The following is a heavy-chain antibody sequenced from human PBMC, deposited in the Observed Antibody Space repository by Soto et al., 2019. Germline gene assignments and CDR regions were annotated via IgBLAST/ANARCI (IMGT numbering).Heavy chain of an antibody. CDR3: ARTYCSGGSCYSAFDY. Sequence: QVQLQESGPGLVKPSGTLSLTCAVSSGSISSDNWWSWVRQPPGKGLEWIGEIYPSGNTNYNPSLSSRVTISVDRSKNQFSLKLSSVTAADTAVYYRARTYCSGGSCYSAFDYWGQGTLVTVSS. D-gene: IGHD2-15*01. V-gene: IGHV4-4*02. CDR1: SGSISSDNW. CDR2: IYPSGNT. J-gene: IGHJ4*02.